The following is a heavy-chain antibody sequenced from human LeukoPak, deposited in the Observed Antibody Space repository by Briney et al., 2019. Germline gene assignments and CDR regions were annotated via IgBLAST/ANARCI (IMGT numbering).Heavy chain of an antibody. D-gene: IGHD3-10*02. CDR1: GFTFGSSG. V-gene: IGHV3-48*04. Sequence: PGGSLRLSCAASGFTFGSSGMNWVRQAPGKGLEWVSYISSSGSTIYYADSVKGRFTISRDNAKNSLYLQMNSLRAEDTAVYYCAELGITMIGGVWGKGTTVTISS. CDR3: AELGITMIGGV. CDR2: ISSSGSTI. J-gene: IGHJ6*04.